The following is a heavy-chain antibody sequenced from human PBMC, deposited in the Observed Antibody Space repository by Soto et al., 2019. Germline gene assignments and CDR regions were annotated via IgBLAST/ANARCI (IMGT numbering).Heavy chain of an antibody. V-gene: IGHV3-30*18. Sequence: QVQLVESGGGVVQPGRSLRLSCAASGFTFSSYGMHWVRQAPGKGLEWVAVISSDGNNKYYADSVKGRFTTSRDNSKNSLYLPMNSLRADDTAVYYCANDSNCSSTIFPTGSSGSSWAQGTLVTVSS. CDR2: ISSDGNNK. D-gene: IGHD2-2*01. CDR3: ANDSNCSSTIFPTGSSGSS. CDR1: GFTFSSYG. J-gene: IGHJ5*02.